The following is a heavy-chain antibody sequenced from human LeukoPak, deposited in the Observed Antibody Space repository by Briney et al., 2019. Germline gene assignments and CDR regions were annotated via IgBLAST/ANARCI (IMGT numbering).Heavy chain of an antibody. V-gene: IGHV4-34*01. CDR1: GGSFSGYY. D-gene: IGHD6-13*01. CDR2: INHSGST. J-gene: IGHJ4*02. Sequence: SETLSLTCAVYGGSFSGYYWSWIRQPPGKGLEWIGEINHSGSTNYNPSLKSRVTISVDTSKNQFSLKLSSVTAADTAVYYCASRYSSSWYFYWGQGTLVTVSS. CDR3: ASRYSSSWYFY.